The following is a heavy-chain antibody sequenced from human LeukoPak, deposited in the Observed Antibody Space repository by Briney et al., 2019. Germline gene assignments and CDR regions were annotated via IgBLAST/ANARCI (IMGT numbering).Heavy chain of an antibody. D-gene: IGHD2-15*01. V-gene: IGHV3-23*01. J-gene: IGHJ4*02. CDR3: TRKTPGRTPFDY. CDR1: GFTFSSYA. Sequence: GGSLRLSCLASGFTFSSYAMDWVRQAPGQGLQWVSAVGTSADTYYADSVRGRFTISRDNSKSTLYLQMDSLRAEDTAIYYCTRKTPGRTPFDYWGQGILVTVSS. CDR2: VGTSADT.